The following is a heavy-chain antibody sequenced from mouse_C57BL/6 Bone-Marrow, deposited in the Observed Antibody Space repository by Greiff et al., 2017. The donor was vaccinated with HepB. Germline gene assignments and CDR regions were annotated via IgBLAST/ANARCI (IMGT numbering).Heavy chain of an antibody. D-gene: IGHD2-4*01. CDR1: GYTFTSYG. CDR3: ARKWDDYDRGAWFAY. CDR2: IYPRSGNT. Sequence: LVESGAELARPGASVKLSCKASGYTFTSYGISWVKQRTGQGLEWIGEIYPRSGNTYYNEKFKGKATLTADKSSSTAYMELRSLTSEDSAVYFCARKWDDYDRGAWFAYWGQGTLVTVSA. J-gene: IGHJ3*01. V-gene: IGHV1-81*01.